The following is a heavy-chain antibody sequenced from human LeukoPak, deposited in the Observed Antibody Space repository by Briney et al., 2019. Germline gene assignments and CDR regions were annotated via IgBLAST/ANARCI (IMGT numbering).Heavy chain of an antibody. D-gene: IGHD6-19*01. CDR1: GYSFTSYW. J-gene: IGHJ5*02. Sequence: GESLKISCKGSGYSFTSYWIGWVRQMPGKGLEWMGIIYPGDSDTRYSPSFQGQVTISADKSISSAYLQARCLKASDTAMYYCARLIAVAGIRGWFDPWGQGTLVTVSS. CDR3: ARLIAVAGIRGWFDP. V-gene: IGHV5-51*01. CDR2: IYPGDSDT.